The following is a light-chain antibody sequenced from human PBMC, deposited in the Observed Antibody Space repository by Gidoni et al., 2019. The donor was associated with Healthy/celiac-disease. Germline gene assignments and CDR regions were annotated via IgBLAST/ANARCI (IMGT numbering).Light chain of an antibody. CDR1: QSVSSY. J-gene: IGKJ4*01. Sequence: EIVLTQSPATLSLSPGERATLSCRASQSVSSYLAWYQQKPGQAPRLLIYVASNRATGIPARFSGSGSGTDFTLTISSLEPEDFAVYYCQQRSNWPPALTFXGXTKVEIK. CDR2: VAS. V-gene: IGKV3-11*01. CDR3: QQRSNWPPALT.